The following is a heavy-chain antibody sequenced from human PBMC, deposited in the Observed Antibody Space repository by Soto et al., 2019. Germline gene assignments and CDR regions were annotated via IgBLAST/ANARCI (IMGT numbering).Heavy chain of an antibody. V-gene: IGHV3-21*01. CDR2: ISHSGNNK. D-gene: IGHD3-16*02. Sequence: EVQLGESGGGLVKPGGSLRLSCAASGFTFSTYNMNWVRQAPGKGLEWVSCISHSGNNKDYADSVKGRFTISIDNAKNSLCLHRNSLRAADTAVYYCATSLEPPGFYYAMDVWGKGTTVTVSS. CDR3: ATSLEPPGFYYAMDV. CDR1: GFTFSTYN. J-gene: IGHJ6*04.